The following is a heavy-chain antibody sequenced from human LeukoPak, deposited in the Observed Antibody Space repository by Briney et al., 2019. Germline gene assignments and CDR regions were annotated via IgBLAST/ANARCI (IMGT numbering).Heavy chain of an antibody. CDR2: MRRDGNEI. CDR1: GFTFSTYW. V-gene: IGHV3-7*01. CDR3: AKDQQIVSAKYYFDS. D-gene: IGHD1/OR15-1a*01. J-gene: IGHJ4*02. Sequence: GGSLRLSCSASGFTFSTYWMSWVRQAPGKGLEWVANMRRDGNEIYYLDSVKGRFTITRDNAKNTVYLQMNSLRVEDTAVYYCAKDQQIVSAKYYFDSWGQGILVTVSS.